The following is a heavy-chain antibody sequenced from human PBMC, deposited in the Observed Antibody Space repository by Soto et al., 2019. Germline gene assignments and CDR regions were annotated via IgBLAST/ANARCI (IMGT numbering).Heavy chain of an antibody. CDR3: ARSGSSSWDYYGMDV. D-gene: IGHD6-13*01. CDR2: IYSGGST. J-gene: IGHJ6*02. CDR1: GFTVSSNY. Sequence: EVQLVETGGGLIQPGGSLRLSCAASGFTVSSNYMSWVRQAPGKGLEWVSVIYSGGSTYYADSVKGRSTISRDNSKNTLYLQMNSLRAEDTAVYYCARSGSSSWDYYGMDVWGQGTTVTVSS. V-gene: IGHV3-53*02.